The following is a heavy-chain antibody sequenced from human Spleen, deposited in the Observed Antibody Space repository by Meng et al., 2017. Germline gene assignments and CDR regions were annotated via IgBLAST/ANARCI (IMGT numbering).Heavy chain of an antibody. J-gene: IGHJ4*02. V-gene: IGHV1-18*01. CDR1: GYTFTKYG. Sequence: QGQPVQAGGEGKKPGALGKVSCKASGYTFTKYGITWVRQAPGQGLEWLGWINAYNGDTNYAQTLQGRVTMTTDTSTSTAYMELRSLRSDDTAVYYCARVEVGITSGDYWGPGTLVTVSS. D-gene: IGHD1-26*01. CDR3: ARVEVGITSGDY. CDR2: INAYNGDT.